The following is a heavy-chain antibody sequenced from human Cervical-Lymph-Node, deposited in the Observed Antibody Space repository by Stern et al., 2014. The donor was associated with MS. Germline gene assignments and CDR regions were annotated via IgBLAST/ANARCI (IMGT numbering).Heavy chain of an antibody. J-gene: IGHJ4*02. D-gene: IGHD3-22*01. CDR1: GFSFSIYG. CDR2: IWYDGNNK. Sequence: VQLEESGGGVVQPGGSLRLSCGTSGFSFSIYGMHWVRQAPGKGLEWVAIIWYDGNNKYYADSVKGRFTISRDNSLDTLYLQMNNLRAEDTAVYYCVRGGWNDRYYFDSSGYFSYWGQGTLVTVSS. CDR3: VRGGWNDRYYFDSSGYFSY. V-gene: IGHV3-33*01.